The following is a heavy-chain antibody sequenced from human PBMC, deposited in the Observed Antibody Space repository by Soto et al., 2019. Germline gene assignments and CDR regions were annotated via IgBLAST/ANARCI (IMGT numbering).Heavy chain of an antibody. CDR3: ASASTVHEYYFDY. Sequence: GGSLRLSCAASGFSFSSYAMHWVRQAPGKGLEWLAIMSYDGSKRYYADSVRGRFTISRDNSKNTLYLQMNSLRAEDTAVYSCASASTVHEYYFDYWGQGTLVTVSS. CDR1: GFSFSSYA. CDR2: MSYDGSKR. J-gene: IGHJ4*02. D-gene: IGHD4-17*01. V-gene: IGHV3-30-3*01.